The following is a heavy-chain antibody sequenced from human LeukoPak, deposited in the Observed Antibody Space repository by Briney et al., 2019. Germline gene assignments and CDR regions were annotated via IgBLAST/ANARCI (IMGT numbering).Heavy chain of an antibody. V-gene: IGHV1-2*02. CDR3: ARDPGYCSGGSCYPINWFDP. CDR1: GYTFTGYY. J-gene: IGHJ5*02. CDR2: INPDSGGT. D-gene: IGHD2-15*01. Sequence: ASVKVSCKASGYTFTGYYMHWVRQAPGQGLEWMGWINPDSGGTNYAQKFQGRVTMTRDTSISTAYMELSRLRSDDTAVYHCARDPGYCSGGSCYPINWFDPWGQGTLVTVSS.